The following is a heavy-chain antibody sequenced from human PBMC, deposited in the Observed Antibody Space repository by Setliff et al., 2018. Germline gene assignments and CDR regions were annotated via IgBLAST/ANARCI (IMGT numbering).Heavy chain of an antibody. D-gene: IGHD1-26*01. CDR3: ARDLSFSGSPNNLIY. J-gene: IGHJ4*02. V-gene: IGHV3-48*01. CDR2: VIQVGSGSII. Sequence: GESLKISCATSGFTFRDDSMVWVRQVPGKGLEWVAGVIQVGSGSIIYYGDSVKGRFTISRDTAKNSVYLQMNSLRAEDTAVYYCARDLSFSGSPNNLIYWGQGSLVTVSS. CDR1: GFTFRDDS.